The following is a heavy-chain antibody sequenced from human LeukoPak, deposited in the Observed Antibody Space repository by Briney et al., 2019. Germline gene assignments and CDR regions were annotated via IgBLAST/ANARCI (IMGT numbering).Heavy chain of an antibody. CDR2: INPNSGGT. J-gene: IGHJ4*02. CDR3: ARVRCSSTSCYGPLDY. V-gene: IGHV1-2*02. Sequence: ASVKVSCKASGYTFTGYYMHWVRQAHGQGLEWMGWINPNSGGTNYAQKFQGRVTMTRDTSISTAYMELSRLRSDDTAVYYCARVRCSSTSCYGPLDYWGQGTLVTVSS. CDR1: GYTFTGYY. D-gene: IGHD2-2*01.